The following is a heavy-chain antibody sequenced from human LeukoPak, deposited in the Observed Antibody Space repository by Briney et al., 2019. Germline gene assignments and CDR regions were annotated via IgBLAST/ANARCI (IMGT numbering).Heavy chain of an antibody. D-gene: IGHD3-10*01. CDR1: GFTFSSYW. V-gene: IGHV3-53*01. CDR2: IYSGGTT. Sequence: GGSLRLSRAASGFTFSSYWMSWVRQAPGKGLEWVSVIYSGGTTYYTESVKGRFTISRDNSKNTLYLQMYSLRAEDTAVYYCAVRASMVRGVITMDVWGQGTTVTVSS. CDR3: AVRASMVRGVITMDV. J-gene: IGHJ6*02.